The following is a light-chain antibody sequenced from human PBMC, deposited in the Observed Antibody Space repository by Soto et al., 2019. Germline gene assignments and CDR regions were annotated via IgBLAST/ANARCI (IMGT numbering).Light chain of an antibody. V-gene: IGLV2-14*01. Sequence: QSALTQPASVSGSPGQSFTISCTGTSSDVGGYNYVSWYQQHPGKAPKLMIYEVSNRPSGVSNRFSGSKSGNTASLTISGLQAEDEADYYCSSYTSSSTLGVFGGGTQLTVL. CDR3: SSYTSSSTLGV. CDR2: EVS. J-gene: IGLJ7*01. CDR1: SSDVGGYNY.